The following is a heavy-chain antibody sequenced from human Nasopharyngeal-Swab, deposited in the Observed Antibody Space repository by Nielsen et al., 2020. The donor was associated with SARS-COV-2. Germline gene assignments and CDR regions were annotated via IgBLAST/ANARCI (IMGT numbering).Heavy chain of an antibody. Sequence: GESLKISCKGSGYTFTSYGISWVRQAPGQGLEWMGWISTYDGDTNYAQKFQGRVTMTTDTSTSTAYMELRSLISDDTAVYYCARAGFGSHAFNFWGQGTMVTVSS. D-gene: IGHD3-10*01. CDR3: ARAGFGSHAFNF. J-gene: IGHJ3*01. CDR1: GYTFTSYG. V-gene: IGHV1-18*01. CDR2: ISTYDGDT.